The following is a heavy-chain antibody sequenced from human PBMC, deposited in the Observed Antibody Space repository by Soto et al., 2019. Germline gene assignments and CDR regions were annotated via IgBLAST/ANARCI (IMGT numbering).Heavy chain of an antibody. J-gene: IGHJ4*02. CDR2: INPSGGST. CDR1: GYTFTSYG. Sequence: GVSVKVSCKASGYTFTSYGISWVRQAPGQGLEWMGIINPSGGSTRYAQKFQGRVTMTRDTSTSTVYMELSSLRSEDTAVYYCARGLIYDSSGYYFDYWGQGTLVTVSS. V-gene: IGHV1-46*01. D-gene: IGHD3-22*01. CDR3: ARGLIYDSSGYYFDY.